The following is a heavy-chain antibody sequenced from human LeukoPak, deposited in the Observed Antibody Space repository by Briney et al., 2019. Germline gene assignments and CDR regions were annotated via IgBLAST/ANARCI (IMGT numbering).Heavy chain of an antibody. CDR3: ARTDGYSSGWYLGY. J-gene: IGHJ4*02. D-gene: IGHD6-19*01. Sequence: SETLSLTCSVSGGSISTYYWSWVRQPPGKGLEWIGYVYDSGATNYNPSLKSRVTISVDTSKNQFSLKLSSVTAADTAVYYCARTDGYSSGWYLGYWGQGTLVTVSS. V-gene: IGHV4-59*08. CDR2: VYDSGAT. CDR1: GGSISTYY.